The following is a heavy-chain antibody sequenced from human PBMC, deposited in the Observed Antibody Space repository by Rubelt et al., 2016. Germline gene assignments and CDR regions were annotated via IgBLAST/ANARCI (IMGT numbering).Heavy chain of an antibody. D-gene: IGHD1-26*01. CDR2: IYYSGTT. CDR3: ARDCIVGATCAFDI. V-gene: IGHV4-39*07. Sequence: FWGWIRQPPGKGLEWIGSIYYSGTTYYSPSLKSRLTISVDTSKNQFSLKMSSVTAADTAVYYCARDCIVGATCAFDIWGQGTMVTVSS. CDR1: F. J-gene: IGHJ3*02.